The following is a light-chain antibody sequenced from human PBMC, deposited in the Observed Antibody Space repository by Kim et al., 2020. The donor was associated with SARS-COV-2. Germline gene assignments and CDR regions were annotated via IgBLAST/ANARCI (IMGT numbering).Light chain of an antibody. CDR1: NIGSKS. CDR2: YDS. Sequence: SYELTQPPSVSVAPGKTATITCGGKNIGSKSVHWYQQRPGQAPVVVISYDSDRHSGIPERFSGSNSGNTATLTINRVEAGDEADYYCQVWDSSSVHRVFG. CDR3: QVWDSSSVHRV. V-gene: IGLV3-21*04. J-gene: IGLJ3*02.